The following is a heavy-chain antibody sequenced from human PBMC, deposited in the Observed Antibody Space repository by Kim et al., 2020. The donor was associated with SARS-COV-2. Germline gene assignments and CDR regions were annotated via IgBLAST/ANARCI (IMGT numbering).Heavy chain of an antibody. CDR3: ARESNYYDTSTGYYHPNWFDP. CDR2: IYPDDSDA. Sequence: GESLKISCKGFGYNFTKYWIGWVRQMPGKGLEWMGIIYPDDSDARYSPSFQGQVTISADKSISTVYLQWSSLKASDTAMYFCARESNYYDTSTGYYHPNWFDPWGRGTLVTVSS. D-gene: IGHD3-22*01. V-gene: IGHV5-51*01. CDR1: GYNFTKYW. J-gene: IGHJ5*02.